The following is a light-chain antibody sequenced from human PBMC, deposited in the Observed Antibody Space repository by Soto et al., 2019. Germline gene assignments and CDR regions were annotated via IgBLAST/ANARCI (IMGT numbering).Light chain of an antibody. CDR3: QQGSSTLT. CDR2: GAS. Sequence: DIQMTQSPSSLSASVGDRVTITCRASQSINRYLNWYQQKPGTAPKLLISGASSLQSGVPSRFSGSGSGTDFTLTISSLQPEDFATYYCQQGSSTLTFGGWTKVEIK. V-gene: IGKV1-39*01. CDR1: QSINRY. J-gene: IGKJ4*01.